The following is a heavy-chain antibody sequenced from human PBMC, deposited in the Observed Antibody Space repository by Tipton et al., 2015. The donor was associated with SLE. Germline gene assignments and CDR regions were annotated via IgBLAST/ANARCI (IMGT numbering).Heavy chain of an antibody. CDR2: VYFGGTT. Sequence: TLSLTCTVSGDSIRSTTYYWAWIRQPPGKGLEWIGSVYFGGTTYNNPSLKSRVAISVDMSKNQFSLRLASVTAADTAMYYCAAVGDYALIYWGQGTLVTVSS. J-gene: IGHJ4*02. V-gene: IGHV4-39*07. CDR1: GDSIRSTTYY. D-gene: IGHD3-16*01. CDR3: AAVGDYALIY.